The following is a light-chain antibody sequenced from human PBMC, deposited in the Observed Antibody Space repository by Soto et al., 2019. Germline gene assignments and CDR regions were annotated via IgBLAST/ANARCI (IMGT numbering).Light chain of an antibody. CDR2: DVT. CDR3: NSDTSSSTDV. V-gene: IGLV2-14*03. CDR1: SSDVGGFNY. J-gene: IGLJ1*01. Sequence: QSVLTQPASVSGSPGQSITISCTGTSSDVGGFNYVSWYQQHPGKAPKLMIYDVTNRPSGVSYRFSGSKSGNTASLTISGLQAEDEADYYCNSDTSSSTDVFGTGTKLTVL.